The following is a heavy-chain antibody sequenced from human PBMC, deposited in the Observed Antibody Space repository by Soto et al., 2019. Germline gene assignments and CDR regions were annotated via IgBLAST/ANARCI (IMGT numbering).Heavy chain of an antibody. J-gene: IGHJ3*02. Sequence: GGSLRLSCAASGFTFSSSSLNWVRQAPGKGLEWVSYINGNSRNIRYTDSVQGRFTISRDNARNSVYLQMNSLRAEDTAVYYCARDFDGAFDIWGQGTMVTVSS. D-gene: IGHD3-9*01. CDR3: ARDFDGAFDI. CDR1: GFTFSSSS. CDR2: INGNSRNI. V-gene: IGHV3-48*01.